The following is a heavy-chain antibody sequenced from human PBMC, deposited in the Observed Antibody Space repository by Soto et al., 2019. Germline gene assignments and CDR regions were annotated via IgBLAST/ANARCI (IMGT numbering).Heavy chain of an antibody. CDR1: GFTFSSYA. CDR2: INTDGAT. J-gene: IGHJ4*02. Sequence: EVQLLESGGGLVQPGGSLRLSCAASGFTFSSYAMSWVRQAPGKGLEWVSSINTDGATHYGDSAKGRFIISSDNSKDTLYLQMDSLRAEDTAIYHCAKNYYFDQWGQGTLVTVSS. V-gene: IGHV3-23*01. CDR3: AKNYYFDQ. D-gene: IGHD3-10*01.